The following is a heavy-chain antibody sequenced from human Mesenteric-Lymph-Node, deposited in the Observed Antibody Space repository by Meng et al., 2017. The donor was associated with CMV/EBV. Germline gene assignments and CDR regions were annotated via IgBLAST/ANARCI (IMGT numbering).Heavy chain of an antibody. CDR3: ARLNCSTTSCFLDY. CDR2: INIGYGNT. J-gene: IGHJ4*02. CDR1: GYTFTNYT. D-gene: IGHD2-2*01. Sequence: SGYTFTNYTIHWVRQAPGQRLEWMGWINIGYGNTKSLQKFQGRVTIVKDTSASTASLDLSSLRSEDTAVYYCARLNCSTTSCFLDYWGQGTPVTVSS. V-gene: IGHV1-3*04.